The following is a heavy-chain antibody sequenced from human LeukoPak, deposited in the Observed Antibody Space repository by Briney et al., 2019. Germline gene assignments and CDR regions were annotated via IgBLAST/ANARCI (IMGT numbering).Heavy chain of an antibody. V-gene: IGHV3-7*01. CDR1: GFTFSSYW. J-gene: IGHJ6*02. CDR3: ARDQAVVYYYYGMDV. D-gene: IGHD6-19*01. CDR2: IKQDGSEK. Sequence: PGGSLRLSCTASGFTFSSYWMSWVRQTPERGLEWVANIKQDGSEKVYVDSVKGRFTISRDNAKNSLYLQMNSLRAEDTAVYYCARDQAVVYYYYGMDVWGQGTTVTVSS.